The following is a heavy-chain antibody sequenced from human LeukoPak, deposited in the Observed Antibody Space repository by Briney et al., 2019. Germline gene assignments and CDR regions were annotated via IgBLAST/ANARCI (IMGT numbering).Heavy chain of an antibody. J-gene: IGHJ6*03. CDR3: ARGAGMDPYYYYYMDV. CDR2: IIPILGTA. Sequence: SVKVSCKASAGCRSSYAISWVRQAPGQGREWMGAIIPILGTANYAQMFQGRATITTDESTSTAYMELSSLRSEDTAVYYCARGAGMDPYYYYYMDVWGKGTTVTVSS. CDR1: AGCRSSYA. D-gene: IGHD6-19*01. V-gene: IGHV1-69*05.